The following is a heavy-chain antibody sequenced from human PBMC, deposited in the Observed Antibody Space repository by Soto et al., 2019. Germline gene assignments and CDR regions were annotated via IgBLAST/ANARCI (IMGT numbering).Heavy chain of an antibody. CDR2: IIPIFGTA. J-gene: IGHJ5*02. V-gene: IGHV1-69*13. Sequence: GASVKVSCKASGXTFSSYAISWVRQAPGQGLEWMGGIIPIFGTANYAQKFQGRVTITADESTSTAYMELSSLRSEDTAVYYCARGGTEWERTQPNWFDPWGQVTLVTVSS. CDR1: GXTFSSYA. CDR3: ARGGTEWERTQPNWFDP. D-gene: IGHD1-26*01.